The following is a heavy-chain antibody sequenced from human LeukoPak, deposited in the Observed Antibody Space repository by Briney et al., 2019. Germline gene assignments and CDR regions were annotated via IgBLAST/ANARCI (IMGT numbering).Heavy chain of an antibody. J-gene: IGHJ4*02. D-gene: IGHD4-23*01. CDR1: GGSISSYY. CDR2: IYYSGST. V-gene: IGHV4-59*01. CDR3: AGVPFGGNSYRFDY. Sequence: SETLSLTCTVSGGSISSYYWSWIRQPPGKGLEWIGYIYYSGSTNYNPSLKSRVTISVDTSKNQFSLKLSSVAAADTAVYYCAGVPFGGNSYRFDYWGQGTLVTVSS.